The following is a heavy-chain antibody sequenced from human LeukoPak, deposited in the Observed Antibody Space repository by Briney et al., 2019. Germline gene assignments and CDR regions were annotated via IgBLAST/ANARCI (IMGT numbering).Heavy chain of an antibody. CDR2: IYYSGST. CDR3: ARDTGTVVDY. D-gene: IGHD4-23*01. Sequence: PSETLSLTCTVSGGSISTYYWSWIRQPPGKGLEWIGYIYYSGSTNYNPSLKSRVTTSVDTSKNQFSLKLSSVTAADTAVYYCARDTGTVVDYWGQRTLVTVSS. J-gene: IGHJ4*02. V-gene: IGHV4-59*01. CDR1: GGSISTYY.